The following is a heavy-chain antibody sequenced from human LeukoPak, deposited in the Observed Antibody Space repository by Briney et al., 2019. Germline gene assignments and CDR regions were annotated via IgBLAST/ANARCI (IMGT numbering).Heavy chain of an antibody. CDR2: IIPIFGTA. D-gene: IGHD2-2*01. CDR3: APSRVDCSSTSCSDAGPIK. J-gene: IGHJ4*01. Sequence: SVKVSCKASGGTFSSYAISWVRQAPGQGLEWMGGIIPIFGTANYAQKFQGRVTITTDESTSTAYMELSSLRSEDTAVYYCAPSRVDCSSTSCSDAGPIKWGQGTLVTVSS. V-gene: IGHV1-69*05. CDR1: GGTFSSYA.